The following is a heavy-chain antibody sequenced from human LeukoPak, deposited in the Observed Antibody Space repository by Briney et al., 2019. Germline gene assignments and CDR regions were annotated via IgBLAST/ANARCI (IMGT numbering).Heavy chain of an antibody. J-gene: IGHJ4*02. CDR3: ARGGRYDSSGYLHYFDY. D-gene: IGHD3-22*01. V-gene: IGHV3-30*03. CDR1: GFXFSSYG. CDR2: ISYDGSNK. Sequence: GGSLRLSCAASGFXFSSYGMHWVRQAPGKGLEWVAVISYDGSNKYYADSVKGRFTISRDNSKNTLYLQMNSLRAEDTAVYYCARGGRYDSSGYLHYFDYWGQGTLVTVSS.